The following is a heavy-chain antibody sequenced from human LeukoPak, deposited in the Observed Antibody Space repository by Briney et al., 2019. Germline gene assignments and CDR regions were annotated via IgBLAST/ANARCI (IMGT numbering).Heavy chain of an antibody. Sequence: ASVKVSCKASGGTFSSYAISWVRQAPGQGLEWMGGIIPIFGTANYAQKFQGRVTITADESTSTAYMELSSLRSEDTAVYYCACLAAAGLSVDYWGQGTLVTVSS. D-gene: IGHD6-13*01. V-gene: IGHV1-69*13. CDR1: GGTFSSYA. CDR2: IIPIFGTA. J-gene: IGHJ4*02. CDR3: ACLAAAGLSVDY.